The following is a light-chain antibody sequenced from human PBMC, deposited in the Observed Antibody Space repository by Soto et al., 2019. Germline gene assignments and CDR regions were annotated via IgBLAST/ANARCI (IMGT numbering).Light chain of an antibody. V-gene: IGKV3-15*01. J-gene: IGKJ5*01. CDR3: QQYNNWSIT. CDR1: QSVSIN. CDR2: GAS. Sequence: EVVLTQSPATLSVSPGERATLSCRASQSVSINLAWYQQKPGQAPRLLIYGASTRATGIPARFSGSGSGTEFTLAISSLQSEDFAVYYCQQYNNWSITFGQGTRLE.